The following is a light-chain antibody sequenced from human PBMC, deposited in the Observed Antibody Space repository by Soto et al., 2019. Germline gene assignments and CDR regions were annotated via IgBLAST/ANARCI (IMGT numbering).Light chain of an antibody. CDR3: QQRSNWLT. CDR1: PSVSSY. Sequence: EIVLTQSPATLSLSPGERATLSCRASPSVSSYLAWYQQKPGQAPRLLIYDASNRATGIPARFSGSGSGTDFTLTISSLEPEDFAVYYCQQRSNWLTFGGATKVEIK. CDR2: DAS. V-gene: IGKV3-11*01. J-gene: IGKJ4*01.